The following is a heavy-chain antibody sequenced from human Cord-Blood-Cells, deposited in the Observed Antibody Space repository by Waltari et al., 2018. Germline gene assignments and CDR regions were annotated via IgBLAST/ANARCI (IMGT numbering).Heavy chain of an antibody. Sequence: QVQLVQSGAEVKKPGSSVKVSCKASGGTCSSYAISWVRQAPGQGLEWMGGIIPIFGTANYAQKFQGRVTITADESTSTAYMELSSLRSEDTAVYYCARGRADYDFWSGYYDAFDIWGQGTMVTVSS. D-gene: IGHD3-3*01. CDR3: ARGRADYDFWSGYYDAFDI. V-gene: IGHV1-69*01. J-gene: IGHJ3*02. CDR2: IIPIFGTA. CDR1: GGTCSSYA.